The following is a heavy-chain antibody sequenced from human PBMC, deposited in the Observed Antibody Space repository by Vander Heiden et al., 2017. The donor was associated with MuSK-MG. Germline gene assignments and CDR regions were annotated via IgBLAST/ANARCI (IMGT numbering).Heavy chain of an antibody. CDR2: IYYSGST. CDR3: ARKGGDYVPFDY. J-gene: IGHJ4*02. CDR1: GGSISSGSYY. D-gene: IGHD4-17*01. Sequence: QLQLQESGPGLVKPSETLSLTCTVSGGSISSGSYYWGWIRQPPGKGLEWIGNIYYSGSTYYNPSLKSRVTISVATSKNQFSLKLRSVTAADTAVYYYARKGGDYVPFDYWGQGTLVTVSS. V-gene: IGHV4-39*01.